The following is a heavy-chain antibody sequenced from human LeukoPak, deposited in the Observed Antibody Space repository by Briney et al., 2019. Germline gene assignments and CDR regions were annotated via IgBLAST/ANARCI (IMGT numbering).Heavy chain of an antibody. V-gene: IGHV1-18*01. Sequence: GASVKVSCKTSGYNYATSGISWVRQAPGQGLEWMEWISVQNGNVKYSQRFQGRVNLTTDTSTTSAYMDLRSLTSDDTAVYYCARDSGSYWNYFDYWGQGTLVTVSS. CDR3: ARDSGSYWNYFDY. D-gene: IGHD1-26*01. CDR2: ISVQNGNV. J-gene: IGHJ4*02. CDR1: GYNYATSG.